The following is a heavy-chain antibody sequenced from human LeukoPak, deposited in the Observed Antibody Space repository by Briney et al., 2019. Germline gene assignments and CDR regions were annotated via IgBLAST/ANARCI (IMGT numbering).Heavy chain of an antibody. CDR3: ARDGDYGDYFAYETLDY. D-gene: IGHD4-17*01. V-gene: IGHV1-18*01. J-gene: IGHJ4*02. CDR1: GYTFTSYG. CDR2: ISAYNGST. Sequence: ASVKVSCKASGYTFTSYGISWVRQAPGQGLEWMGWISAYNGSTNYAQKLQGRVTMTTDTSTSTAYMELRSLRSDDTAVYYCARDGDYGDYFAYETLDYWGQGTLVTVSS.